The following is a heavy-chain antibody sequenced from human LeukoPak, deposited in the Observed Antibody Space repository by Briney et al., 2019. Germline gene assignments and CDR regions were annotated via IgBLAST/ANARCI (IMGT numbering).Heavy chain of an antibody. J-gene: IGHJ4*02. V-gene: IGHV3-53*01. CDR1: GFTVSDNY. CDR3: AKLDRSGWYCIDN. CDR2: IYTGNTT. Sequence: GGSLRLSCAASGFTVSDNYMSWVRQAPGKGLEWVSVIYTGNTTYYADSVKGRFTISRDNSKNTLYLQMSSLRAEDTAVYYCAKLDRSGWYCIDNWGQGTLVTVSS. D-gene: IGHD6-19*01.